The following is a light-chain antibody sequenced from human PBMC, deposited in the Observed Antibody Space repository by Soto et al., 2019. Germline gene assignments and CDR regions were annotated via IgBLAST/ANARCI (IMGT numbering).Light chain of an antibody. V-gene: IGLV2-14*03. J-gene: IGLJ1*01. CDR3: SSYIPNNSTYV. CDR1: SSDVGGYNY. CDR2: DVS. Sequence: QSVLTQPASVSGSPGQSITISCTGTSSDVGGYNYVSWYQHHPGKAPKSMIHDVSNRPSGVSNRFSGSKSGNTASLTISGLQAEDEADYYCSSYIPNNSTYVFGTGTKVTVL.